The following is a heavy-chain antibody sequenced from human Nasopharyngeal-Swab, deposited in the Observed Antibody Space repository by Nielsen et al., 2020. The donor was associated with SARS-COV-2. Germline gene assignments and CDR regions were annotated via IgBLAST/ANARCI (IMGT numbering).Heavy chain of an antibody. CDR2: ISSSSSYV. Sequence: GESLKISYAASGFTFSSYSMNWVRQAPGKGLEWVSSISSSSSYVYYADSVKGRFTISRDNAKNSLYLQMNSLRAEDTAVYYCARGVDSSSWYFPYYYYGMDVWGQGTTVTVSS. V-gene: IGHV3-21*01. J-gene: IGHJ6*02. D-gene: IGHD6-13*01. CDR3: ARGVDSSSWYFPYYYYGMDV. CDR1: GFTFSSYS.